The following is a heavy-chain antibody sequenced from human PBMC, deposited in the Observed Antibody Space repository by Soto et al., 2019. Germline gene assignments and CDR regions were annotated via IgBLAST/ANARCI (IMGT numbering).Heavy chain of an antibody. Sequence: GASVKVSCKASGFTFTSSAVQWVRQARGQRFEWIGWIVVGSGNTNYAQKFQERVTITRDMSTSTAYMELSSLRSEDTAVYYCAATSCSGGSCYSVYFDYWGQGTLVTVSS. CDR2: IVVGSGNT. CDR1: GFTFTSSA. CDR3: AATSCSGGSCYSVYFDY. D-gene: IGHD2-15*01. V-gene: IGHV1-58*01. J-gene: IGHJ4*02.